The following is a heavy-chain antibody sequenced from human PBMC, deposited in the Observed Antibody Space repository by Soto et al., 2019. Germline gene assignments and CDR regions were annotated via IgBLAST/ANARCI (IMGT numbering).Heavy chain of an antibody. CDR1: GYTFTSYG. Sequence: ASVKVSCKASGYTFTSYGISWVRQAPGQGLEWMGLISANDGNTNYAQKFQGRVTMTRDTSTSTAYMELSSLRSEDTAVYYCARDEATMVRGVHHNWFDPWGQGTLVTVSS. V-gene: IGHV1-18*01. J-gene: IGHJ5*02. CDR2: ISANDGNT. CDR3: ARDEATMVRGVHHNWFDP. D-gene: IGHD3-10*01.